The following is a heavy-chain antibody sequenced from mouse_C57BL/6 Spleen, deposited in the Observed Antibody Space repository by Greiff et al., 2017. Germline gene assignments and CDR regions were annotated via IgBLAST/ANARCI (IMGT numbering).Heavy chain of an antibody. CDR1: GHTFTVYE. Sequence: VQLQQSGAELVRPRASVTLSCKASGHTFTVYEMHWVKQTPVHGLEWIGAIDSETGGTAYNQKFKGKAILTADKSSSTAYMELRSLTSEDSAVYYCTNLRLYFDYWGQGSTLTV. J-gene: IGHJ2*01. CDR2: IDSETGGT. CDR3: TNLRLYFDY. D-gene: IGHD1-2*01. V-gene: IGHV1-15*01.